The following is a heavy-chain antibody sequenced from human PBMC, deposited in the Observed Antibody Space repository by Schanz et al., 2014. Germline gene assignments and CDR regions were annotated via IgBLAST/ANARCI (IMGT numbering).Heavy chain of an antibody. CDR3: ARARYTGYDCCGY. D-gene: IGHD5-12*01. J-gene: IGHJ4*02. Sequence: QVQLVQSGPAVKKPGASMKVSCLASGYSFTEYFLHWVRQAPGQGLEWMGWINPNSGETNYEQKFRGGVTLTSDSSISTAFIELSGLTSDDTATYCCARARYTGYDCCGYWGQGTLLIVSS. CDR1: GYSFTEYF. CDR2: INPNSGET. V-gene: IGHV1-2*02.